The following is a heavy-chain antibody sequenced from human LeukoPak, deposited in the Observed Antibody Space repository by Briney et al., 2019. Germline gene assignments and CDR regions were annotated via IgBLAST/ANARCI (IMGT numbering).Heavy chain of an antibody. CDR2: INPNSGGT. V-gene: IGHV1-2*02. D-gene: IGHD1-26*01. Sequence: ASVKVSCKASGYTFTGYYMHWVRQAPGQGLEWMGWINPNSGGTNYAQKFQGRVTMTRDTSISTAYMELSRLRSDDTAVYYCARGSGEGDLWGAFDYWGQGTLVTVSS. J-gene: IGHJ4*02. CDR3: ARGSGEGDLWGAFDY. CDR1: GYTFTGYY.